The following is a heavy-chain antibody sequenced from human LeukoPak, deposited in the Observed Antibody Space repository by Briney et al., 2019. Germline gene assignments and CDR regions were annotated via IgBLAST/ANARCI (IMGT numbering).Heavy chain of an antibody. Sequence: GGSLRLSCAASGFTFSSYAMSWVRQAPGKGLEWVSGVSGSGGSTYYADSVKGRFTISRDNSKNTLYLQMNRLRAADTAVYYCAKDLDIVATITGNWGQGTLVTVSS. CDR3: AKDLDIVATITGN. V-gene: IGHV3-23*01. CDR1: GFTFSSYA. CDR2: VSGSGGST. J-gene: IGHJ4*02. D-gene: IGHD5-12*01.